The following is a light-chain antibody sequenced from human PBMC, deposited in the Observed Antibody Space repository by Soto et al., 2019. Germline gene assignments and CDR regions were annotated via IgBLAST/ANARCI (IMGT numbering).Light chain of an antibody. CDR1: SGSVASNY. CDR3: QSYDSNTVI. CDR2: GDN. V-gene: IGLV6-57*02. J-gene: IGLJ2*01. Sequence: NFMLTQPHSVSESPGKTVTISCTGSSGSVASNYVHWYQRRPGSAPTIVIYGDNQRPSGVPDRFSGSIDSSSNSASLTISRLKTEDEADYFCQSYDSNTVIFGGGTKVTVL.